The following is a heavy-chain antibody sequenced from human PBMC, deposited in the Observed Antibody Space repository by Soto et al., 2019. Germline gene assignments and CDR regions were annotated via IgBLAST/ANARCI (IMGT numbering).Heavy chain of an antibody. V-gene: IGHV1-18*01. CDR3: ARDPKEPAMLAPRYFRAFDI. D-gene: IGHD5-18*01. CDR2: ISAYNGNT. J-gene: IGHJ3*02. Sequence: ASVKVSCKASGYTFTSYGISWVRQAPGQGLEWMGWISAYNGNTNYAQKLQGRVTMTTDTPTSTAYMELRSLRSDDTAVYYCARDPKEPAMLAPRYFRAFDIWGQGTMVTVS. CDR1: GYTFTSYG.